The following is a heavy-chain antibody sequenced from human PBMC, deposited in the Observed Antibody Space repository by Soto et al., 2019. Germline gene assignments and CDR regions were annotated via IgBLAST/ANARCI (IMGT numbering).Heavy chain of an antibody. CDR3: AGSYSSGWFDY. CDR1: GGSISNYY. Sequence: SETLSLTCTVSGGSISNYYWSWIRQPPGKGLEWIGYIYNSGSTNYNPSLKSRVTISIDTSKNHFSLKLRSVTAADTAVYYCAGSYSSGWFDYWGQGTLVTVSS. J-gene: IGHJ4*02. CDR2: IYNSGST. D-gene: IGHD6-25*01. V-gene: IGHV4-59*01.